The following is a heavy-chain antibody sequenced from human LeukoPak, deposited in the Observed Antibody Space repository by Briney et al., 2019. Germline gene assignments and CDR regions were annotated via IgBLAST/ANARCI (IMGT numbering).Heavy chain of an antibody. J-gene: IGHJ6*03. V-gene: IGHV3-23*01. CDR3: ASGSGSYRTPYYYMDV. Sequence: GGSLRLSCAASGFGFSNYVMTWVRQAPGKGLQWVSAITANGGSTFYAVSVKGRFTISRDNSKNTLYLQMNNLRAEDTAVYYCASGSGSYRTPYYYMDVWGKGTTVTVSS. CDR1: GFGFSNYV. CDR2: ITANGGST. D-gene: IGHD3-10*01.